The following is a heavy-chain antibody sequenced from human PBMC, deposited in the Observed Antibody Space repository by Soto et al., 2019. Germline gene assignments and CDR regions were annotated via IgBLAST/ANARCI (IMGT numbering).Heavy chain of an antibody. CDR1: GYRFTNHG. V-gene: IGHV1-18*01. Sequence: ASVMVSCKASGYRFTNHGISWVRQAPGQGLEWMGWISGNDGKTKYARKFQGRVTMTTDTSTSTAYMEMNSLRHDDTAVYYCARDFYPLAYYFDYWGQGTLVTVSS. J-gene: IGHJ4*02. CDR2: ISGNDGKT. CDR3: ARDFYPLAYYFDY.